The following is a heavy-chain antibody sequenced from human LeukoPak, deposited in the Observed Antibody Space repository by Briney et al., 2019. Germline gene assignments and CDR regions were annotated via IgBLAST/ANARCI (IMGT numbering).Heavy chain of an antibody. CDR1: GYSFTSYW. V-gene: IGHV5-10-1*01. CDR2: IDPSDSYT. J-gene: IGHJ4*02. D-gene: IGHD6-13*01. CDR3: ARHPAIAAAGTDFDY. Sequence: GESLKISCKGSGYSFTSYWNSWVRQMPGKGLEWMGRIDPSDSYTNYSPSFQGHVTISADKSISTAYLQWSSLKASDTAMYYCARHPAIAAAGTDFDYWGQGTLVTVSS.